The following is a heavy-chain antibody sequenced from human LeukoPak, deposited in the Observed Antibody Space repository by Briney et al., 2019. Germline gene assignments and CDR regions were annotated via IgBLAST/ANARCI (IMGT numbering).Heavy chain of an antibody. D-gene: IGHD3-10*01. Sequence: ASVKVSCKASGYTFTGYYMHWVRQAPGQGLEWMGWINPNSGGTNYARKFQGRVTMTRDTSISTAYMELSRLRSDDTAVYYCARDGRFGDKSWFDPWGQGTLVTVSS. CDR2: INPNSGGT. CDR3: ARDGRFGDKSWFDP. V-gene: IGHV1-2*02. J-gene: IGHJ5*02. CDR1: GYTFTGYY.